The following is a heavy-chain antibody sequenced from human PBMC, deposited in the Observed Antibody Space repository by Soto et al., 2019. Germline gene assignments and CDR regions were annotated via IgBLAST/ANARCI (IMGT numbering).Heavy chain of an antibody. CDR2: ISYDGSNK. V-gene: IGHV3-30*14. J-gene: IGHJ6*02. CDR1: GFTFSSYA. CDR3: ARDSQGLPAASPGFYYYGMDV. D-gene: IGHD2-2*01. Sequence: GGSLRLSCAASGFTFSSYAMHWVRQAPGKGLEWVAVISYDGSNKYYADSVKGRFTISRDNSKNTLYLQMNSLRAEDTAVYYCARDSQGLPAASPGFYYYGMDVWGQGTTVTVSS.